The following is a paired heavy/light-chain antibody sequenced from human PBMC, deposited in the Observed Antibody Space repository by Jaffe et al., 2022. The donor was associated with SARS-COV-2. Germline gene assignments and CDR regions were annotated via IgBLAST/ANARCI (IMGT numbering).Light chain of an antibody. Sequence: DFVMTQSPDSLAVSLGERATINCKSSQTVLYSSNNKNYLAWYQQRPGQPPKLLIYWASTRESGVPDRFSGSGSGTDFTLTISSLQAEDVAVYFCQQYYDTPYTFGQGTKLEIK. CDR1: QTVLYSSNNKNY. CDR3: QQYYDTPYT. V-gene: IGKV4-1*01. CDR2: WAS. J-gene: IGKJ2*01.
Heavy chain of an antibody. CDR1: GDSISSGSDY. J-gene: IGHJ4*02. CDR3: VREVVYVTKPNFDS. Sequence: QVQLQESGPGLVKPSQTLSLTCTVSGDSISSGSDYWNWIRQPAGKGLEWIGRVYTSGTTNYNPSLESRVTISIDTSKNQFSLKLTSVTAADTAVYYCVREVVYVTKPNFDSWGQGILVTVSS. CDR2: VYTSGTT. D-gene: IGHD2-8*01. V-gene: IGHV4-61*02.